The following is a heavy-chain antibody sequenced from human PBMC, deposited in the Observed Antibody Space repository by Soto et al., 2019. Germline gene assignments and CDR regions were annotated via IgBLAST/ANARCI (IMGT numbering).Heavy chain of an antibody. CDR3: AHRGYMYGNWDHGYFDY. J-gene: IGHJ4*02. CDR2: IYWDDDK. V-gene: IGHV2-5*02. CDR1: GFSLTTSGVG. D-gene: IGHD5-18*01. Sequence: QITLKESGPTRVKPTQTLALTCTFSGFSLTTSGVGVGWIRKTPGKALEWLAVIYWDDDKRYSPSLKSMLTITKDTSKIQVVLTIADMHPVDTGTYFCAHRGYMYGNWDHGYFDYWGQGTLVTVSS.